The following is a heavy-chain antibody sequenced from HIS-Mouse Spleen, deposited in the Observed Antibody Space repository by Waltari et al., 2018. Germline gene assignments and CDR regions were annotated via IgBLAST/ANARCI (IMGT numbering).Heavy chain of an antibody. CDR1: GGSFSGYY. Sequence: QVQLQQWGAGLLKPSETLSLTCAVYGGSFSGYYWSWIRQPPGKGLEWIGEINHSGSTNDNPSLKSRVTISVDTSKNQVSLKLGSVTAADTAVYYCAVTYYDSSGYYLWDYWGQGTLVTISS. D-gene: IGHD3-22*01. V-gene: IGHV4-34*01. J-gene: IGHJ4*02. CDR2: INHSGST. CDR3: AVTYYDSSGYYLWDY.